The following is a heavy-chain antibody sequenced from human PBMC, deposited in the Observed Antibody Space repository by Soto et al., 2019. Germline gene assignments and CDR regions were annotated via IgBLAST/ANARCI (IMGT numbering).Heavy chain of an antibody. CDR2: ISGYNGNT. D-gene: IGHD6-6*01. Sequence: QVQLVQSGAEVKKPGASVKVSCKSSGYTFSMSGISWVRQAPGQGLEWMGWISGYNGNTNYEQKFQDRVTMTKDTTKNTAYMELRSLRSDDTAVYYCAREAPRPYYYYGMDVWGQGTTVTVSS. CDR3: AREAPRPYYYYGMDV. CDR1: GYTFSMSG. J-gene: IGHJ6*02. V-gene: IGHV1-18*01.